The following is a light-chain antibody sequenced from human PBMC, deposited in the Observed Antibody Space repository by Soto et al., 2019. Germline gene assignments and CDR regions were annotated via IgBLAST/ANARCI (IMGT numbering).Light chain of an antibody. V-gene: IGKV1-39*01. CDR1: QSISSY. CDR3: QQSYSIPPD. CDR2: AAS. J-gene: IGKJ4*01. Sequence: DIQMTQSPSSLSASVGDRVTITCRASQSISSYLNWYQQKPGKAPKLLIYAASSLQSGVASRFSGSGSGTDFTLTISSLQPEDFATYYCQQSYSIPPDFGGGTKVEIK.